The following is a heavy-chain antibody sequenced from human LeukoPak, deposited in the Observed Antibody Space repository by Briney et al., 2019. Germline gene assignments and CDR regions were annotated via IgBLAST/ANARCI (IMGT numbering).Heavy chain of an antibody. CDR3: VREARGYHYTYFNY. J-gene: IGHJ4*02. Sequence: GGSLRLSCTASGFTLGSHDMHWVRQTTGEGLEWVAAIASGFQTFYAGSVKGRFTVSREDAKNSLYLQMDSLRAGDTAVYYCVREARGYHYTYFNYWGQGTLVTVSS. CDR2: IASGFQT. D-gene: IGHD5-18*01. CDR1: GFTLGSHD. V-gene: IGHV3-13*01.